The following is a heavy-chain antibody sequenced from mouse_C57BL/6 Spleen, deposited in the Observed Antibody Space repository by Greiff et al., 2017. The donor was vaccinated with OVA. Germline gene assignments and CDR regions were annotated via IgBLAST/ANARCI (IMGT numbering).Heavy chain of an antibody. CDR3: ARYYPYWYFDV. CDR2: IRNKANGYTT. J-gene: IGHJ1*03. V-gene: IGHV7-3*01. Sequence: DVMLVESGGGLVQPGGSLSLSCAASGFTFTDYYMSWVRQPPGKALEWLGFIRNKANGYTTEYSASVKGRFTISRDNSQSILYLQMNALRAEDSATYYCARYYPYWYFDVWGTGTTVTVSS. CDR1: GFTFTDYY.